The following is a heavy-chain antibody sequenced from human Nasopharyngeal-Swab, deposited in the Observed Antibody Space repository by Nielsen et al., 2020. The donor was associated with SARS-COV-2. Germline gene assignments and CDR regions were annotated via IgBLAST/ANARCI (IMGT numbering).Heavy chain of an antibody. D-gene: IGHD3-22*01. V-gene: IGHV4-39*07. CDR2: IYYSGST. J-gene: IGHJ6*03. CDR1: GGSISSSSYY. CDR3: ARVYYDSSGYYYYYYYYYMDV. Sequence: PETLSLTCTVSGGSISSSSYYWGWIRQPPGKGLEWIGSIYYSGSTYYNPSLKSRVTISVDTSKNQFSLKLSSVTAADTAVYYCARVYYDSSGYYYYYYYYYMDVWGKGTTVTVSS.